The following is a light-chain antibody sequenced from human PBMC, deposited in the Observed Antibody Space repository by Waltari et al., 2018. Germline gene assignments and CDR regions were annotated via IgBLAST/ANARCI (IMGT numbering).Light chain of an antibody. J-gene: IGKJ3*01. CDR1: QGISSY. CDR3: QQYYSYPPAFT. V-gene: IGKV1-8*01. CDR2: AAS. Sequence: ALRITQSPSSLPAPTGDRVTITCRASQGISSYLAWYQQKPGKAPKLLIYAASTLQSGVPSRFSGSGSGTDFTLTISCLQSEDFATYYCQQYYSYPPAFTFGPGTKVDIK.